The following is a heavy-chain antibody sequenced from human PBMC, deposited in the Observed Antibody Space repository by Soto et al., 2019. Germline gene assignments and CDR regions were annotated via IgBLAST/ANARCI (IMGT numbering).Heavy chain of an antibody. CDR3: ANLDGEHYYYYGMDV. CDR1: GFTFSSYA. D-gene: IGHD3-3*01. V-gene: IGHV3-23*01. Sequence: GGSLRLSCAASGFTFSSYAMSWVRQAPGKGLEWVSAISGSGGSTYYADSVEGRFTISRDNSKNTLYLQMNSLRAEDTAVYYCANLDGEHYYYYGMDVWGQGTTVTVSS. J-gene: IGHJ6*02. CDR2: ISGSGGST.